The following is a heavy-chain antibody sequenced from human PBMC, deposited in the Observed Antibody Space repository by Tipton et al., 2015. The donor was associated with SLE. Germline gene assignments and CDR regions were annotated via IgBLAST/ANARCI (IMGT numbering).Heavy chain of an antibody. CDR3: GRSSGYPDF. CDR2: INSDGSTT. Sequence: SLRLSCAASGFTFRSYWMHWIRQAPGKGLVWVSHINSDGSTTNYADSVKGRFTISRDNAKNTVYLQMNSLRAEDTAVYYCGRSSGYPDFWGQGTLVTVSS. CDR1: GFTFRSYW. D-gene: IGHD3-3*01. J-gene: IGHJ4*02. V-gene: IGHV3-74*01.